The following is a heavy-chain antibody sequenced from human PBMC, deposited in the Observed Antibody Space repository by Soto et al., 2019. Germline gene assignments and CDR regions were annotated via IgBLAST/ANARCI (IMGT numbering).Heavy chain of an antibody. CDR2: IFNSGST. CDR1: GGSISNYF. V-gene: IGHV4-59*01. Sequence: SETLSLTCRVSGGSISNYFWSWIRQPPGKGLEWIGYIFNSGSTIYSPSIKSRVTLTLDTSKNQFSLRLGSVTVADTAIYYCARGPETYYMDVWGKGTTVTVSS. J-gene: IGHJ6*03. CDR3: ARGPETYYMDV.